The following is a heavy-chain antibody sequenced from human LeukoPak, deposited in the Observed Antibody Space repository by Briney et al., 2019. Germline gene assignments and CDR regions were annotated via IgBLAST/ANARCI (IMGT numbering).Heavy chain of an antibody. J-gene: IGHJ5*02. Sequence: ASVTVSFTAAVYTFTIYYMHWVRQAPGPGHEWMGRINPNSGGTNNAQKFQGRVTMTRDTSISTAYMELTRLRSDDTAVYYCAREVGVVAHQGGWFDPWGQGTLVTVSS. CDR3: AREVGVVAHQGGWFDP. V-gene: IGHV1-2*06. CDR2: INPNSGGT. CDR1: VYTFTIYY. D-gene: IGHD2-2*01.